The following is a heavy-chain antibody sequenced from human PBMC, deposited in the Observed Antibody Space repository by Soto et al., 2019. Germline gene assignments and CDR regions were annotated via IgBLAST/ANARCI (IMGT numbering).Heavy chain of an antibody. CDR3: ARDSRYYGMDV. CDR1: GGSIISSNW. J-gene: IGHJ6*02. CDR2: IYHSGST. Sequence: SETLSLTCAVSGGSIISSNWLILFRQPPGKGLEWIGEIYHSGSTNYNPSLKSRVTISVDKSKNQFSLKLSSVTAADTAVYYCARDSRYYGMDVWGQGTTVTVSS. V-gene: IGHV4-4*02.